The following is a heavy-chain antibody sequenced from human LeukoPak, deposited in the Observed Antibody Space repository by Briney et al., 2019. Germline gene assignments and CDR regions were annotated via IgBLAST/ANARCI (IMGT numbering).Heavy chain of an antibody. Sequence: GGSLRLSCGASGFTFSNYWMSWVRQAPGKGLEWVSAISGSGGSTYYADSVKGRFTISRDNSKNTLYLQMNSLRAEDTAVYYCAKPDVFFDYWGQGTLVTVSS. V-gene: IGHV3-23*01. CDR2: ISGSGGST. CDR3: AKPDVFFDY. D-gene: IGHD3-10*02. CDR1: GFTFSNYW. J-gene: IGHJ4*02.